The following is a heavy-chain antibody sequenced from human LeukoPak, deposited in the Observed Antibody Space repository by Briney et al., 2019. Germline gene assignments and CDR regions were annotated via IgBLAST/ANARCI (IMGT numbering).Heavy chain of an antibody. V-gene: IGHV1-69*05. J-gene: IGHJ4*02. Sequence: SVKVSCKASGGTFSSYAISWVRQAPGQGIEWMGRIIPIFGTANYAQKFQGRVTITTDESTRTDYMEMRRQRSEDTAVYYCARGRFLECLFLDYWGQGTLVTVSS. D-gene: IGHD3-3*01. CDR1: GGTFSSYA. CDR2: IIPIFGTA. CDR3: ARGRFLECLFLDY.